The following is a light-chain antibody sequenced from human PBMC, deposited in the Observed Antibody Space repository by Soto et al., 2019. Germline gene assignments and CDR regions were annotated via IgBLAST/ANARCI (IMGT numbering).Light chain of an antibody. Sequence: QTVVTQEPSFSVSPGGTVTLTCGLTSGSVSTTYYPSWNQQTPGQPPRTLIYSTNIRSSGVPDRFSGSILGNKAALTITGAQADDESAYYCVLYMGSGIWVFGRGTKLTVL. CDR2: STN. J-gene: IGLJ3*02. CDR3: VLYMGSGIWV. V-gene: IGLV8-61*01. CDR1: SGSVSTTYY.